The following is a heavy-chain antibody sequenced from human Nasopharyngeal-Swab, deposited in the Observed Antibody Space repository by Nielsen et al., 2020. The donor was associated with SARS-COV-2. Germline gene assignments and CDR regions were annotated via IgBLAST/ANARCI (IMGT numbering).Heavy chain of an antibody. CDR3: TTGEELLEWDY. Sequence: GESLKISCAASGFTFSNAWMSWVRQAPGKGLEWVGRIKSKTDGGTTDYAAPVKGRFTISRDDSKNTLYLQMNSLKTEDTAVYYCTTGEELLEWDYWGQGTLVTVSS. CDR1: GFTFSNAW. V-gene: IGHV3-15*01. CDR2: IKSKTDGGTT. D-gene: IGHD1-26*01. J-gene: IGHJ4*02.